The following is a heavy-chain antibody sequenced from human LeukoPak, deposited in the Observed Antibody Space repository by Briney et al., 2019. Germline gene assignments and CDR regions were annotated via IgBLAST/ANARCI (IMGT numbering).Heavy chain of an antibody. D-gene: IGHD6-19*01. V-gene: IGHV3-48*03. J-gene: IGHJ4*02. CDR2: IGSSGSTI. CDR3: ALLAVASDFDY. CDR1: GFPFSVYE. Sequence: GGSLRLSCAVSGFPFSVYEMNWVRQAPGKGLEWVSNIGSSGSTIYYADSVKGRFSISRDNAKSSLYLQMNSLRVEDTAVYYCALLAVASDFDYWGQGALATVSS.